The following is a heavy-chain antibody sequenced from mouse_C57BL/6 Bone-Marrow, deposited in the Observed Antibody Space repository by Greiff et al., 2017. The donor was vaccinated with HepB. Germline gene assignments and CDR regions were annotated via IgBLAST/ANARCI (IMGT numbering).Heavy chain of an antibody. V-gene: IGHV5-4*01. D-gene: IGHD1-1*01. CDR2: ISDGGSYT. J-gene: IGHJ1*03. CDR3: ARDRGRACYWYFDV. CDR1: GFTFSSYA. Sequence: EVQRVESGGGLVKPGGSLKLSCAASGFTFSSYAMSWVRQTPEKRLEWVATISDGGSYTYYPDNVKGRFTISRDNAKNNLYLQMSHLKSEDTAMYYCARDRGRACYWYFDVWGTGTTVTVSS.